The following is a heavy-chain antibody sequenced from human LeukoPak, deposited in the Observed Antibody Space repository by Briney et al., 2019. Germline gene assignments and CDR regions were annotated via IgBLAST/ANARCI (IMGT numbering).Heavy chain of an antibody. CDR2: INPNSGGT. D-gene: IGHD5-24*01. V-gene: IGHV1-2*02. Sequence: ASVKVSCKASGYTFTGYYMHWVRQAPGQGLEWMGWINPNSGGTNYAQKFQGRVTMTRDTSISTAYMVLSRLRSDDTAVYYCARAQPRWLQSSPHFDYWGQGTLVTVSS. CDR1: GYTFTGYY. J-gene: IGHJ4*02. CDR3: ARAQPRWLQSSPHFDY.